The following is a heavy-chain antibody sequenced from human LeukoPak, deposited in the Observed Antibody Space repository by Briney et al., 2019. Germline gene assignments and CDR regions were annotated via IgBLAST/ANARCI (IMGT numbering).Heavy chain of an antibody. D-gene: IGHD5-18*01. Sequence: EGSLRLSCAASGFTFSSYAMTWVRKAPGKGLEWVSAISGSGGTTYYADSVEGRFTISRDNAKNTLYLQMNSLRADDTAVYYCARGVQEYTYGFDYWGQGTLVTVSS. CDR1: GFTFSSYA. J-gene: IGHJ4*02. CDR3: ARGVQEYTYGFDY. V-gene: IGHV3-23*01. CDR2: ISGSGGTT.